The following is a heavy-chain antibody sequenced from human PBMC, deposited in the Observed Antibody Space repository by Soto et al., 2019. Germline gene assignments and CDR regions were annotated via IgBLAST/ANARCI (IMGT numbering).Heavy chain of an antibody. CDR1: GGSFSGYY. D-gene: IGHD2-8*01. Sequence: SETLSLTCAVYGGSFSGYYWSWIRQPPGKGLEWIGEINHSGSTNYNPSLKSRVTISVDTSKNQFCLKLSTVSTGDTAVYYCARRGAHIVLMGYALRQGWFDPWGKGTLVTAPQ. J-gene: IGHJ5*02. CDR3: ARRGAHIVLMGYALRQGWFDP. CDR2: INHSGST. V-gene: IGHV4-34*01.